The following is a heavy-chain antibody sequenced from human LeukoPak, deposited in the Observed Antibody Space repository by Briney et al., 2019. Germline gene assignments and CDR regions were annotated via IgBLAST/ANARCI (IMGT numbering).Heavy chain of an antibody. CDR3: ARDYYDSSGYVFDY. V-gene: IGHV1-3*01. CDR2: INAGNGNT. Sequence: ASVKVSCKTSGFTFTTYTMHWVRQAPGQRLEWMGWINAGNGNTKYSQKFQGRVTITRDASASTAYMELSSLRSEDTAVYYCARDYYDSSGYVFDYWGQGTLVTVSS. CDR1: GFTFTTYT. J-gene: IGHJ4*02. D-gene: IGHD3-22*01.